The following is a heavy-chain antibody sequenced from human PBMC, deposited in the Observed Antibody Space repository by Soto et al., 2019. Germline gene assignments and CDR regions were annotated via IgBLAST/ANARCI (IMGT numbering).Heavy chain of an antibody. CDR2: ISSSSSYT. Sequence: QVQLVESGGGLVKPGGSLRLSCAASGFTFSDYYMSWIHQAPGKGLEWVSYISSSSSYTNYADSVKGRFTISRDNAKNSLYLQMNSLRAEDTAVYYCASGIAARPTPFDYWGQGTLVTVSS. D-gene: IGHD6-6*01. CDR3: ASGIAARPTPFDY. CDR1: GFTFSDYY. J-gene: IGHJ4*02. V-gene: IGHV3-11*06.